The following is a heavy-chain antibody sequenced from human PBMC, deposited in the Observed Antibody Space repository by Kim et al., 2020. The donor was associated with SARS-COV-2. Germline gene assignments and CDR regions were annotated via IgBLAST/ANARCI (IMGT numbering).Heavy chain of an antibody. CDR3: AKGLWFGELLGAFDI. J-gene: IGHJ3*02. V-gene: IGHV3-23*01. D-gene: IGHD3-10*01. Sequence: DSVKGRFTIARDNSKNTLYLQMNSLRAEDTAVYYCAKGLWFGELLGAFDIWGQGTMVTVSS.